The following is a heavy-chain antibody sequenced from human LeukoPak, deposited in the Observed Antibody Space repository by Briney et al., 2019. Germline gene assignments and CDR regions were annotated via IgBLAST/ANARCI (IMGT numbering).Heavy chain of an antibody. D-gene: IGHD2-2*01. J-gene: IGHJ3*02. Sequence: GGSLRLSCAASGFAFSSYNMHWVRQAPGTGLDWVATISHDGSKTYYADSVKGRFTISRDNSKNTLSLQMNSLRAEDTAVYYCAKFNTSPGHALDIWGQGTMVTVSS. CDR2: ISHDGSKT. V-gene: IGHV3-30*18. CDR1: GFAFSSYN. CDR3: AKFNTSPGHALDI.